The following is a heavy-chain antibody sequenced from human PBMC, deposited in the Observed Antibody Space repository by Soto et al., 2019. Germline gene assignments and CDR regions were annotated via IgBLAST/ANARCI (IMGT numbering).Heavy chain of an antibody. D-gene: IGHD3-22*01. CDR3: AKDWYSESSGYYPSSGWYFDL. CDR2: IANDGVFK. Sequence: QVQLAESGGGVVQPGRSLRLSCAASGFTFSSYGMHWVRQAPGKGLEWVAVIANDGVFKYYADSVKGRFTISRDNSKNTLYLQMNSLRVDDTAVYFCAKDWYSESSGYYPSSGWYFDLWGRGTLVTVSS. J-gene: IGHJ2*01. CDR1: GFTFSSYG. V-gene: IGHV3-30*18.